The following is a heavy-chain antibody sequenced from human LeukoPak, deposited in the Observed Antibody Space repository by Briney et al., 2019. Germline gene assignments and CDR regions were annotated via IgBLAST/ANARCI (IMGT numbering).Heavy chain of an antibody. Sequence: PGGSLRLSCAASGFTLTNYVMSLVRQAPGKGLKWVSAISATTGSTSYADSVKGRFTISRDNSENTLYLQMSSLRAEDTAVYYCAKGRRGSGGYPYFDYWGQGTLVTVSS. CDR1: GFTLTNYV. V-gene: IGHV3-23*01. CDR3: AKGRRGSGGYPYFDY. J-gene: IGHJ4*02. CDR2: ISATTGST. D-gene: IGHD2-15*01.